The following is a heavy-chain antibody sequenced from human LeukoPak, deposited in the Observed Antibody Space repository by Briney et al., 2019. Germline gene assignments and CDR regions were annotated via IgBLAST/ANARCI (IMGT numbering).Heavy chain of an antibody. J-gene: IGHJ3*02. V-gene: IGHV4-59*06. CDR3: ARGRGGYYDSRTNAFDI. CDR2: IYYSGST. CDR1: GGSISSYY. D-gene: IGHD3-22*01. Sequence: SETLSLTCTVSGGSISSYYWSWIRQHPGKGLEWIGYIYYSGSTYYNPSLKSRVTISVDTSKNQFSLKLSSVTAADTAVYYCARGRGGYYDSRTNAFDIWGQGTMVTVSS.